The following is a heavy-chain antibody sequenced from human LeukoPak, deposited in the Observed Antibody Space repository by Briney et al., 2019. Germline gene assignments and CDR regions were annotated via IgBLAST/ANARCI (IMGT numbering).Heavy chain of an antibody. CDR3: ARDDYGEQFDY. J-gene: IGHJ4*02. CDR2: ITWNSDAI. D-gene: IGHD4-17*01. CDR1: GFTFDNYA. Sequence: GGSLRLSCAASGFTFDNYAMHWVRQAPGKGLEWVSGITWNSDAIGYADSVKGRFTISRDNAKNSLYLQMNSLRAEDTALYYCARDDYGEQFDYWGQGTLVTVSS. V-gene: IGHV3-9*01.